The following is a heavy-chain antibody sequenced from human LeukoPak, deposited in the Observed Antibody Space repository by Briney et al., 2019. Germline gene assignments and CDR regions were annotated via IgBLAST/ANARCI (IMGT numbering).Heavy chain of an antibody. J-gene: IGHJ4*02. CDR3: ASADTAMVSSTFDY. CDR2: IYPGDSDT. Sequence: GEALKISCKGSGYSFTSYWIGWVRQMPWKGLEWMGIIYPGDSDTRYSPSFQGQVTISADKSISTAYLQWSSLKASDTAMYYCASADTAMVSSTFDYWGQGTLVTVSS. V-gene: IGHV5-51*01. CDR1: GYSFTSYW. D-gene: IGHD5-18*01.